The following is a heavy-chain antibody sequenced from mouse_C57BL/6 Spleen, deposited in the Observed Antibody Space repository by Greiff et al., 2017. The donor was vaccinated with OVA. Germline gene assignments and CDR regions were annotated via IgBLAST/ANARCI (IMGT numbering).Heavy chain of an antibody. V-gene: IGHV2-2*01. J-gene: IGHJ4*01. Sequence: VKLQESGPGLVQPSQSLSITCTVSGFSLTSYGVHWVRQSPGKGLEWLGVIWSGGSTDYNAAFISRLSISKDNSKSQVFFKMNSLQADDTAIYYCARNLIYYAMDYWGQGTSVTVSS. CDR2: IWSGGST. CDR3: ARNLIYYAMDY. CDR1: GFSLTSYG.